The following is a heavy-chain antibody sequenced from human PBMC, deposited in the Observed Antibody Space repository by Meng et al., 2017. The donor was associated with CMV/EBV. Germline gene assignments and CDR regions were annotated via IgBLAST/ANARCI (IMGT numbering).Heavy chain of an antibody. Sequence: GGSLRLSCAASGFTLSSYAMHWVRQAPGKGLEWVAVISYDGSNKYYADSVKGRFTISRDNSKNTLYLQMNSLRAEDTAVYYCAREDIVVVPAPFDYWGQGTLVTVSS. J-gene: IGHJ4*02. D-gene: IGHD2-2*01. CDR2: ISYDGSNK. CDR3: AREDIVVVPAPFDY. CDR1: GFTLSSYA. V-gene: IGHV3-30*04.